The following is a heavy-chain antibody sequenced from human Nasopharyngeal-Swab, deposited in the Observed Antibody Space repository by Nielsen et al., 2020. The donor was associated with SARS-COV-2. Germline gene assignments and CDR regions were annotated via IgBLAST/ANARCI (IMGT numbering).Heavy chain of an antibody. Sequence: SETLSLTCIVYGGSLNSFYWSWIRQSPGKGLEWIGEINRSGNANYNPSLKSRVTISADTSSNQFSLKLTSVTAADTAVYYCARGQDCAGGSCYYYGMDVWGQGTTVTISS. D-gene: IGHD2-8*02. CDR2: INRSGNA. J-gene: IGHJ6*02. V-gene: IGHV4-34*01. CDR3: ARGQDCAGGSCYYYGMDV. CDR1: GGSLNSFY.